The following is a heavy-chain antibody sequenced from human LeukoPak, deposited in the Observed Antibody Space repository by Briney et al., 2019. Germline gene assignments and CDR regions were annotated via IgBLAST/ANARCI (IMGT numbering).Heavy chain of an antibody. D-gene: IGHD2-8*01. CDR1: GGSFSGYY. J-gene: IGHJ4*02. CDR3: ARADIVLMVSASETYYFDY. Sequence: SETLSLTCAVYGGSFSGYYWSWIRQPPGKGLEWIGEINHSGSTNYNPSLKSRVTISVDTSKNQFSLKLSSVTAADTAVYYCARADIVLMVSASETYYFDYWGQGTLATVSS. CDR2: INHSGST. V-gene: IGHV4-34*01.